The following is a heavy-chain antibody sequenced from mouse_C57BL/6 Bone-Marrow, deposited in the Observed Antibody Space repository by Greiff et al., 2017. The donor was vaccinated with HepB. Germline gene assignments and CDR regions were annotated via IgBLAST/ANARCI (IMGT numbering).Heavy chain of an antibody. D-gene: IGHD2-1*01. CDR2: ISNGGGST. Sequence: EVKLVESGGGLVQPGGSLKLSCAASGFTFSDYYMYWVRQTPEKRLEWVAYISNGGGSTYYPDTVKGRYTISRDNAKNTLYLQMSRLKSEDTAMYYCARRSIYSYAMDYWGQGTSVTVSS. CDR3: ARRSIYSYAMDY. J-gene: IGHJ4*01. CDR1: GFTFSDYY. V-gene: IGHV5-12*01.